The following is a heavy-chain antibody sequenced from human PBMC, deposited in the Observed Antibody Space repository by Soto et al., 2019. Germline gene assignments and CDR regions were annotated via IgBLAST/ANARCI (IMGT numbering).Heavy chain of an antibody. D-gene: IGHD6-13*01. CDR3: ARAASAAGSRYFDY. Sequence: XGSLKLSCSAAGFTFSDYYVTWIRQAPGKGLEWLSYISSTSRHTDYADSVKGRFTISRDNANNSLYLQMNSLRVDDTAVYFCARAASAAGSRYFDYWGHGAMVTVSS. V-gene: IGHV3-11*06. CDR1: GFTFSDYY. CDR2: ISSTSRHT. J-gene: IGHJ4*01.